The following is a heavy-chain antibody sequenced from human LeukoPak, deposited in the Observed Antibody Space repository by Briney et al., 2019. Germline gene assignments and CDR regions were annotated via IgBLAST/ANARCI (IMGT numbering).Heavy chain of an antibody. V-gene: IGHV3-15*01. Sequence: GGSLRLSCAASGLTFSNAWMSWVRQAPGQGLESVGRIKRKSDGGTTDYAAPVKGRFTISRDDSKNTLYLQMNSLKSEDTAVYYCTTELDIRPNHYWGQGTLVTVSS. J-gene: IGHJ4*02. CDR2: IKRKSDGGTT. D-gene: IGHD3-22*01. CDR1: GLTFSNAW. CDR3: TTELDIRPNHY.